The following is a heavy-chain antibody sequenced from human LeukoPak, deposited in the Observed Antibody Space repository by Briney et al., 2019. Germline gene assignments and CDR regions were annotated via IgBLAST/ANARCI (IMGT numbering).Heavy chain of an antibody. D-gene: IGHD3-10*01. CDR1: GFTFSSYD. CDR3: ARGGYFGSGPMDV. CDR2: IDTAGVT. J-gene: IGHJ6*02. Sequence: GGSLRLSCAGSGFTFSSYDMHWVRQAAGKGLEWVAAIDTAGVTYYPGSVRGRFTISRENAKDSFFLQMNSLRAGDTAVYYCARGGYFGSGPMDVWGQGTTVTVSS. V-gene: IGHV3-13*01.